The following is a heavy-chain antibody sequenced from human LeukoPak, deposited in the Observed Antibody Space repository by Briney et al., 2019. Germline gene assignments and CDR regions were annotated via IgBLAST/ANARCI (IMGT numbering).Heavy chain of an antibody. CDR3: AKDMGYTYALDY. CDR2: ISGSGSSV. V-gene: IGHV3-48*03. CDR1: GFTFRSCE. Sequence: GGSLRLSCAASGFTFRSCEMNWVRQAPGKGLEWLSYISGSGSSVYYADSVKGRFTVSRDDAKSSLYLEMNSLRAEDTAVYFCAKDMGYTYALDYWGQGALVAVSS. D-gene: IGHD5-18*01. J-gene: IGHJ4*02.